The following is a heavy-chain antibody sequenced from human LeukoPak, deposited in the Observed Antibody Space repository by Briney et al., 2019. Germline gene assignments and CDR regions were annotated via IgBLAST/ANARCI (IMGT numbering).Heavy chain of an antibody. CDR2: ISGPTI. Sequence: GGSLRLSCAASGFAFSTYTMNWVRQAPGKGLEWIAYISGPTISYADSVKGRFTISRDNAKNSLYLEMNSLRAEDTAVYYCARGRSITILRGVAISGGFDMWGQGTMVIVSS. J-gene: IGHJ3*02. CDR1: GFAFSTYT. D-gene: IGHD3-10*01. V-gene: IGHV3-48*04. CDR3: ARGRSITILRGVAISGGFDM.